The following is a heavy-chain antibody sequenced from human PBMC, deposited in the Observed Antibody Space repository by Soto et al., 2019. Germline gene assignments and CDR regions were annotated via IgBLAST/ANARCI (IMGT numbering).Heavy chain of an antibody. J-gene: IGHJ6*02. Sequence: GPSVKVSCKASGYTFTSYGISWVRQAPGQGLEWMGWISAYNGNTNYAQKLQGRVTMTTDTSTSTAYMELRSLRSDDTAVYYCARGNYDSSGYYHPYYYYYGMDVWGQGTTVTVSS. CDR3: ARGNYDSSGYYHPYYYYYGMDV. V-gene: IGHV1-18*04. CDR1: GYTFTSYG. D-gene: IGHD3-22*01. CDR2: ISAYNGNT.